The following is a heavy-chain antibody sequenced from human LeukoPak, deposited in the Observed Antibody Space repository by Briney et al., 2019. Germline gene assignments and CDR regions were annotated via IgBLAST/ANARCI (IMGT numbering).Heavy chain of an antibody. Sequence: ASVKVSCKVSGYTLTELSMHWVRQAPGKGLEWMGGFDPEDGETIYAQKFQGRVTMTEDTSTDTAYMELSSLRSEDTAVYYCAKAPGYTVVTSFDYWGQGTLVTVSS. CDR3: AKAPGYTVVTSFDY. CDR2: FDPEDGET. J-gene: IGHJ4*02. D-gene: IGHD4-23*01. CDR1: GYTLTELS. V-gene: IGHV1-24*01.